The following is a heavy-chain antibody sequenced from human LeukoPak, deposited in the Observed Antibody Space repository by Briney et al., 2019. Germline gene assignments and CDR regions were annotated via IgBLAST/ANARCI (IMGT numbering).Heavy chain of an antibody. CDR1: GYSFTSYW. V-gene: IGHV5-51*01. CDR3: ARQGYCSGGSCPPDDAFDI. J-gene: IGHJ3*02. CDR2: IYPGDSDT. Sequence: GESLKISCKGSGYSFTSYWIGWVRQMPGKGLEWMGIIYPGDSDTTYSPSFQGQVTISADKSINTAYLQWSSLKASDTAMYFCARQGYCSGGSCPPDDAFDIWGQGTMVTVSS. D-gene: IGHD2-15*01.